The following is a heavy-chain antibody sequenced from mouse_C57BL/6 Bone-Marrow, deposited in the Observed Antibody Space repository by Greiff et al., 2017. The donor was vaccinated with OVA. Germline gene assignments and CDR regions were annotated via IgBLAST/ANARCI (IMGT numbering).Heavy chain of an antibody. CDR3: ARNWALFAY. D-gene: IGHD4-1*01. CDR1: GFTFSDYY. J-gene: IGHJ3*01. Sequence: DVKLVESEGGLVQPGSSMKLSCTASGFTFSDYYMAWVRQVPEKGLEWVANINYDGSSTYYLASLKSRFIISRDNAKNILYLQKSSLKSEDTATYYCARNWALFAYWGQGTLVTVSA. V-gene: IGHV5-16*01. CDR2: INYDGSST.